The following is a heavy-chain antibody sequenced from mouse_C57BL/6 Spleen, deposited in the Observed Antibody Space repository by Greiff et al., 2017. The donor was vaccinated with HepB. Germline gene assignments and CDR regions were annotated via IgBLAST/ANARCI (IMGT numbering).Heavy chain of an antibody. J-gene: IGHJ1*03. CDR2: ISSGSSTI. CDR1: GFTFSDYG. CDR3: ARAHYGSSYNGYFDV. V-gene: IGHV5-17*01. D-gene: IGHD1-1*01. Sequence: EVQLVESGGGLVKPGGSLKLSCAASGFTFSDYGMHWVRQAPEKGLEWVAYISSGSSTIYYADTVKGRFTISRDNAKNTLFLQMTSLRSEDTAMYYCARAHYGSSYNGYFDVWGTGTTVTVSS.